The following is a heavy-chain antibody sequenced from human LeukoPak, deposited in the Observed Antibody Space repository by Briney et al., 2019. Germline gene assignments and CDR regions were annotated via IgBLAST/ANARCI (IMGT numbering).Heavy chain of an antibody. CDR1: GFTFSSYA. CDR2: ISGSGDNT. D-gene: IGHD3-22*01. Sequence: PGGSLRLSCAASGFTFSSYAMSWVRQAPGKGLEWVPGISGSGDNTYYADSVKGRFTISRDNSKNTLYVQVNSLGTEDTAAYYCAKGSYYDSSGSFYLDYWGQGTLVTVSS. CDR3: AKGSYYDSSGSFYLDY. J-gene: IGHJ4*02. V-gene: IGHV3-23*01.